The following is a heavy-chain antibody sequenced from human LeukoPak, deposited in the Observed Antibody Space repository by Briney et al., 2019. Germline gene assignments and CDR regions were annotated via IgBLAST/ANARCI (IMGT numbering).Heavy chain of an antibody. D-gene: IGHD3-22*01. CDR2: IYTSGST. J-gene: IGHJ6*02. CDR1: GGSISSYY. Sequence: PSETLSLTCTVSGGSISSYYWSWIRQPAGKGLEWIGRIYTSGSTNYNPSLKSRVTMSVDTSKNQFSLKLSSVTAADTAVYYCARLPYYYDSKNPYGMDVWGQGTTVTVSS. CDR3: ARLPYYYDSKNPYGMDV. V-gene: IGHV4-4*07.